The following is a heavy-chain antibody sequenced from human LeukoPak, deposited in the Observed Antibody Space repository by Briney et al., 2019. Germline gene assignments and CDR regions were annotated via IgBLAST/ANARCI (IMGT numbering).Heavy chain of an antibody. J-gene: IGHJ4*02. CDR3: ARDHGSGSYFVY. D-gene: IGHD3-10*01. Sequence: GGSLRLSCAVSGFTISNAWMSWVRQAPGKGLEWVSAISGSDAGTYYADSVKGRFTISRDNSKNTLYLQMNSLRAEDTAVYYCARDHGSGSYFVYWGQGTLVTVSS. CDR1: GFTISNA. V-gene: IGHV3-23*01. CDR2: ISGSDAGT.